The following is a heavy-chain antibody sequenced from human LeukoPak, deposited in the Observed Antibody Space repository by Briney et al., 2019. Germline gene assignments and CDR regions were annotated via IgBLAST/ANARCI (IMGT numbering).Heavy chain of an antibody. CDR3: ARGGYYYDSSGYYY. Sequence: GASVKVSCKASGYTFTGYYMHWVRQAPGQGLEWMGWISAYNGNTNYAQKLQGRVTMTTDTSTSTAYMELRSLRSDDTAVYYCARGGYYYDSSGYYYWGQGTLVTVSS. CDR2: ISAYNGNT. J-gene: IGHJ4*02. V-gene: IGHV1-18*04. D-gene: IGHD3-22*01. CDR1: GYTFTGYY.